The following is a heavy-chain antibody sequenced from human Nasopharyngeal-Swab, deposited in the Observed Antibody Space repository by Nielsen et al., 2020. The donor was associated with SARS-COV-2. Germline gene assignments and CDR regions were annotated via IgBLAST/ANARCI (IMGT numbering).Heavy chain of an antibody. J-gene: IGHJ4*02. V-gene: IGHV1-2*06. CDR3: ARDYGGWYDILTGYLNY. D-gene: IGHD3-9*01. CDR2: INPNSGGT. Sequence: ASVQVSCKASGYTFTGYYMHWVRQAPGQGLEWMGRINPNSGGTNYAQKFQGRVTMTRDTSISTAYMELSRLRSDDTAVYYCARDYGGWYDILTGYLNYWGQGTLVTVSS. CDR1: GYTFTGYY.